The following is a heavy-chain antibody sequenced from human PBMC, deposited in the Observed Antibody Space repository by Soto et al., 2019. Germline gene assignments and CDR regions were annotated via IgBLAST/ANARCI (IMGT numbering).Heavy chain of an antibody. CDR1: GGNFRSES. V-gene: IGHV1-69*12. D-gene: IGHD3-10*01. CDR3: ARGHEFGGNSDAYDI. CDR2: IIPFFGTS. J-gene: IGHJ3*02. Sequence: QVHLVQSGAEVKKPGSSVKVSCKASGGNFRSESINWVRQAPGQGPEWMGGIIPFFGTSDYAQKFKGSLRITADESTTTDYMELSSLKSEDTAVYYCARGHEFGGNSDAYDIWGQGPMVIVSS.